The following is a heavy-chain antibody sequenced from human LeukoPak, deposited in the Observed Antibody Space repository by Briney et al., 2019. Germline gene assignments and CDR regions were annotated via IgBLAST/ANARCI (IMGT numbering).Heavy chain of an antibody. J-gene: IGHJ5*02. CDR2: INPNSGGT. V-gene: IGHV1-2*02. Sequence: ASVKVSCKASGYTFTGYYMHWVRQAPGQGLEWMGWINPNSGGTNYAQKFQGRVTMTRDTSISTAYMELSRLRSDDTAVYYCARGRRVRGAYNWFDPWGQGTLVTVSS. CDR3: ARGRRVRGAYNWFDP. D-gene: IGHD3-10*01. CDR1: GYTFTGYY.